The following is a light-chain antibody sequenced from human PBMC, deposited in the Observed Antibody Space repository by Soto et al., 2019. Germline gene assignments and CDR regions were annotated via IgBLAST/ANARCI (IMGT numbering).Light chain of an antibody. CDR1: QSVSSDY. J-gene: IGKJ4*02. CDR2: RAS. Sequence: EIVWTKSPGTLDSSPGQRATLSCRASQSVSSDYLAWYQQNTRQTPKVLIYRASGSATGIPDRFSGIGSGTDFALTISGLEPGDFAVYYCQQYGSSPLTCGFWTKVEIK. CDR3: QQYGSSPLT. V-gene: IGKV3-20*01.